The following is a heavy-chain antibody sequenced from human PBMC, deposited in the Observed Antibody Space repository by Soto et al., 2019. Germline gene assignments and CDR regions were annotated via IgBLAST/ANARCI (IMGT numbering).Heavy chain of an antibody. J-gene: IGHJ6*02. CDR3: ARYPADGGAGTGLGYYCLDD. D-gene: IGHD6-19*01. V-gene: IGHV3-23*01. CDR1: GFTFSSYA. Sequence: GGSLRLSCAASGFTFSSYAMSWVRQAPGKGLEWVSAISGSGGSTYYADSVKGRFTISRDNSKNTLYLQMNSLRAEDTAVYYCARYPADGGAGTGLGYYCLDDWGQGTTVTVSS. CDR2: ISGSGGST.